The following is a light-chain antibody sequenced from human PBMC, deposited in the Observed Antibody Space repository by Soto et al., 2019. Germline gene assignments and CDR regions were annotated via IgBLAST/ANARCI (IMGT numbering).Light chain of an antibody. Sequence: DLVLTQSPLSLPVTPGEPASISCRSSQSLLDSDDGNTYLDWYLQKPGQSPQLLIYTVSYRASGVPDRFSGSGSGTDFTLKISRVEAEDVGVYYCMQRIEFPLTFGGGTKVDI. J-gene: IGKJ4*01. CDR3: MQRIEFPLT. CDR2: TVS. CDR1: QSLLDSDDGNTY. V-gene: IGKV2-40*01.